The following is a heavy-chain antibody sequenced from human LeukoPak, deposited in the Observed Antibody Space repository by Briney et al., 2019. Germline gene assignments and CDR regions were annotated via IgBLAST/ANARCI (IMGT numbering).Heavy chain of an antibody. J-gene: IGHJ4*02. CDR2: INPNSGGT. D-gene: IGHD7-27*01. CDR3: AREGLTGRSSFDY. CDR1: GYTFTGYY. Sequence: AASVTVSCMASGYTFTGYYMHWVRQAPGQGREWMGWINPNSGGTNYAPQFQGRVTMTRDTSISTAYMELSRLRSDDPAVYYCAREGLTGRSSFDYWGQGTLVTVSS. V-gene: IGHV1-2*02.